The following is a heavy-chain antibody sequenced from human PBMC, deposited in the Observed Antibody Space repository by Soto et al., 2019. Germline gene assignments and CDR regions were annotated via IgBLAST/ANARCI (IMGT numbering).Heavy chain of an antibody. V-gene: IGHV1-69*06. CDR3: TYDSSGYSLGYFDY. CDR1: GGTFSSYA. J-gene: IGHJ4*02. Sequence: SVKVSCKASGGTFSSYAISWVRQAPGQGLEWMGGIIPIFGTANYAQKFQGRVTITADKSTSTAYMELSSLRSEDTAVYYCTYDSSGYSLGYFDYWGQGTLVTVSS. D-gene: IGHD3-22*01. CDR2: IIPIFGTA.